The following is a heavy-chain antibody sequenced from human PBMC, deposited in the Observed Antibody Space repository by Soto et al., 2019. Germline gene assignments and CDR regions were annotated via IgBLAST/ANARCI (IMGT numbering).Heavy chain of an antibody. CDR3: AGCSSTSCYRPLDYYYYGMDV. CDR1: GYSFTSYW. D-gene: IGHD2-2*01. Sequence: EVQLVQSGAEVKKPGESLRISCKGSGYSFTSYWISWVRQMPGKGLEWMGRIDPSDSYTNYSPSFQGHVTISADKSISTAYLQWSSLKASDTAMYYCAGCSSTSCYRPLDYYYYGMDVWGQGTTVTVSS. CDR2: IDPSDSYT. J-gene: IGHJ6*02. V-gene: IGHV5-10-1*03.